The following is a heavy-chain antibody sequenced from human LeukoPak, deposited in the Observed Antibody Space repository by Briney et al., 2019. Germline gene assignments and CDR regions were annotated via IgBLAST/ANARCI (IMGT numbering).Heavy chain of an antibody. CDR3: AKHPTMVRGVDDGLDL. CDR2: ISNSGDST. CDR1: FSNSA. D-gene: IGHD3-10*01. Sequence: GGSLRLSCAAPFSNSALNRVRQAPGKGLEWVSTISNSGDSTYYADSVKGRFTISRDNSETTLYLQMNSLRVDDTAEYYCAKHPTMVRGVDDGLDLWGQGTMVAVSS. V-gene: IGHV3-23*01. J-gene: IGHJ3*01.